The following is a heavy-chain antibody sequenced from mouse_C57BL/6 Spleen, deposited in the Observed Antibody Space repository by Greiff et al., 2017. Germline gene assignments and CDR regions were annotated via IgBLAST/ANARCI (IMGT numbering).Heavy chain of an antibody. J-gene: IGHJ4*01. CDR2: ILPGSGCT. Sequence: VKLMESGAELMKPGASVKLSCAATGYTFTGYSIEWVKQRPGHGLEWVGEILPGSGCTNYNEKFKGKATFTADTSYNTAYMQLSSLTTEDAAISYCAQGYYDGRGDYWGQGTSVTVSS. CDR3: AQGYYDGRGDY. D-gene: IGHD1-1*01. CDR1: GYTFTGYS. V-gene: IGHV1-9*01.